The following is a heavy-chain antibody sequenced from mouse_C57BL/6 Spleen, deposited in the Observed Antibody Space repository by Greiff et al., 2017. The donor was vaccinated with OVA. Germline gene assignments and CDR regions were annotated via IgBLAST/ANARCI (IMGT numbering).Heavy chain of an antibody. CDR3: ARPYGSKGYYAMDY. CDR1: GYTFTSYW. Sequence: VQLQQPGAELVKPGASVKMSCKASGYTFTSYWITWVKQRPGQGLEWIGDIYPGSGSTNYNEKFKSKATLTVDTTSSTAYMQLSSLTSEDSAVYYCARPYGSKGYYAMDYWGQGTSVTVSS. V-gene: IGHV1-55*01. J-gene: IGHJ4*01. D-gene: IGHD1-1*01. CDR2: IYPGSGST.